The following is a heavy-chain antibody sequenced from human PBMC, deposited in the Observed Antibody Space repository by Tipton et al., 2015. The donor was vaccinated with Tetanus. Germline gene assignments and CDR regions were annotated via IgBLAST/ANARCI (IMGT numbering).Heavy chain of an antibody. CDR3: ARGTWLYTSTYHRHWLDP. V-gene: IGHV4-34*01. CDR2: GDDSGST. Sequence: LRLSCAVYGGSLSRYYWTWIRRPPGKGLEWIGEGDDSGSTNYSPSLKSRVTISLDTSKNEFSLTLSSVTAADTTVYYCARGTWLYTSTYHRHWLDPWGQGTLVTVSS. CDR1: GGSLSRYY. D-gene: IGHD6-13*01. J-gene: IGHJ5*02.